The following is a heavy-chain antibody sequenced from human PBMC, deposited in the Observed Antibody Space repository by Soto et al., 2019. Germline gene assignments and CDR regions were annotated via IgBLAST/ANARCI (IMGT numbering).Heavy chain of an antibody. CDR1: GFIFSTYA. CDR2: ISSNGRST. J-gene: IGHJ1*01. Sequence: EVKLVESGGGLVQPGGSLRLSCATSGFIFSTYAMHWVRQAPGKGLEYVSAISSNGRSTYYANSVKGRFTISRDNSKNTLYLQMDSLRAGDMAVYYCARDRCTNGVCYAPSDDWGQGTLGTVSS. CDR3: ARDRCTNGVCYAPSDD. V-gene: IGHV3-64*01. D-gene: IGHD2-8*01.